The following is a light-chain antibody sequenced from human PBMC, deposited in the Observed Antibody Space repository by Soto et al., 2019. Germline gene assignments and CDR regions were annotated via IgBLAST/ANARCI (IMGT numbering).Light chain of an antibody. CDR1: QGISSY. V-gene: IGKV3-11*01. Sequence: EIVLSQSPATLSLSTGEGVTLYCRASQGISSYLLWYQQKPGQPPRLLIYAASNRATGIPARFSGSGSGTDFTLTISSLEPEDFAVYYCQQHSYLPLTFGGGTKVDIK. CDR2: AAS. CDR3: QQHSYLPLT. J-gene: IGKJ4*01.